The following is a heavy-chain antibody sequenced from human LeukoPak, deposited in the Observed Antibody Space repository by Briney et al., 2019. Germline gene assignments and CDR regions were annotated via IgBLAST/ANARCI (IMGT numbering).Heavy chain of an antibody. CDR1: GFTVSSNY. D-gene: IGHD3-10*01. J-gene: IGHJ4*02. Sequence: GGSLRLSCAASGFTVSSNYMSWVRQAPGKGLEWVSVIYSGGSTYYADSVKGRFTISRDDSKNTLYLQMNSLRAEDTAVYYCARDQVTMVRGVIILYYFDYWGQGTLVTVSS. CDR2: IYSGGST. CDR3: ARDQVTMVRGVIILYYFDY. V-gene: IGHV3-53*01.